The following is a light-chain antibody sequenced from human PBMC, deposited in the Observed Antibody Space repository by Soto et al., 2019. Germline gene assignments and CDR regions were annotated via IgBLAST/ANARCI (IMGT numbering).Light chain of an antibody. CDR2: DVS. CDR3: SSYTSSSTLDVV. J-gene: IGLJ2*01. V-gene: IGLV2-14*01. CDR1: SSDVGGYNY. Sequence: QSALTQPASVSGSPRQSITISCTGTSSDVGGYNYVSWYQQHPGKAPKLMIYDVSNRPSGVSNRFSGSKSGNTASLTISGLQAEDEADYYCSSYTSSSTLDVVFGGGTKVTVL.